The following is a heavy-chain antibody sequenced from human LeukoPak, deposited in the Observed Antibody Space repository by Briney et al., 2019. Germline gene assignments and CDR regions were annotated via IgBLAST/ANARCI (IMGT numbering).Heavy chain of an antibody. J-gene: IGHJ4*02. CDR2: ISRMGFTT. CDR1: GFTLNSNA. V-gene: IGHV3-23*01. D-gene: IGHD2-2*01. CDR3: AKEEVPNDY. Sequence: GGSLRLSCAVSGFTLNSNAMCWVRQAPGKGLEWVSGISRMGFTTYYADSVEGRFTISRDTSKNTLYLEMNTLRPEDTAVYYCAKEEVPNDYWGQGTLVTVSP.